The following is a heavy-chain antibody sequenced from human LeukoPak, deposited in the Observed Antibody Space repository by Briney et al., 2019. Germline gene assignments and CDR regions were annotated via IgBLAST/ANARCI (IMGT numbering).Heavy chain of an antibody. J-gene: IGHJ4*02. V-gene: IGHV3-23*01. D-gene: IGHD4-17*01. CDR2: ISGSGGST. Sequence: GGSLRLSCAASGFTFSSYAISWVRQAPGKGLEWVSSISGSGGSTYYADSVKGRFTISRDNSKNTLYLQMNSLRAEDTAVYYCANPARTTVTTQPIDYWGQGTLVTVSS. CDR3: ANPARTTVTTQPIDY. CDR1: GFTFSSYA.